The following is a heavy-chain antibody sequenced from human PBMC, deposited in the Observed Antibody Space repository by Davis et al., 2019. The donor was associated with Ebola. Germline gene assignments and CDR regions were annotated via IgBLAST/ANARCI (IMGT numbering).Heavy chain of an antibody. Sequence: PSETLSLTCTVSGGSISSGGYYWSWIRQPPGKGLEWIGEINHSGSTNYNPSLKSRVTISVDTSKNQFSLKLSSVTAADTAVYYCARVPRWPYYDSSGVDYWGQGTLVTVSS. CDR2: INHSGST. D-gene: IGHD3-22*01. CDR3: ARVPRWPYYDSSGVDY. J-gene: IGHJ4*02. CDR1: GGSISSGGYY. V-gene: IGHV4-39*07.